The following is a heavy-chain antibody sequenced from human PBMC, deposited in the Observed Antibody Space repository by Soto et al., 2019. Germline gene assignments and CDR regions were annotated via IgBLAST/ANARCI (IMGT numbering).Heavy chain of an antibody. CDR1: GFTFSSYS. CDR2: ISSSSSTI. CDR3: ARGFIAAAGTGVDY. J-gene: IGHJ4*02. Sequence: GGSLRLSCAASGFTFSSYSMNWVRQAPGKGLEWVSYISSSSSTIYYADSVKGRFTISRDNAKNSLYLQMNSLRAEDTAVYYCARGFIAAAGTGVDYWGQGTLVTVSS. V-gene: IGHV3-48*01. D-gene: IGHD6-13*01.